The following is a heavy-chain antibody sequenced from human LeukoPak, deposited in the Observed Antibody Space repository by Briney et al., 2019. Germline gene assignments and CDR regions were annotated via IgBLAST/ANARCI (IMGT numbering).Heavy chain of an antibody. Sequence: ASVKVSCKASGGTFSSYAISWVRQARGQGLEWMGGIIPIFGTANYAQKFQGRVTITADESTSTAYMELSSLRSEDTAVYYCARLDYDFWSGVSWGQGTLVTVSS. CDR3: ARLDYDFWSGVS. CDR1: GGTFSSYA. CDR2: IIPIFGTA. J-gene: IGHJ4*02. V-gene: IGHV1-69*13. D-gene: IGHD3-3*01.